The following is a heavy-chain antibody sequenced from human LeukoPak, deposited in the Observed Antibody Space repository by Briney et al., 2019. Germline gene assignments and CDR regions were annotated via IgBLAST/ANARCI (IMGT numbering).Heavy chain of an antibody. D-gene: IGHD2-2*03. Sequence: GGSLRLSCAASGFTFSTYGMHWVRQAPGKGLEWVAVVCYDVSLKYYADSVKGRFTISRDNSKNTLFLQLNSLRAEDTAVYYCATYLGYCTSSNCPYFYMDVWGTGTTVIVSS. CDR2: VCYDVSLK. V-gene: IGHV3-33*01. CDR1: GFTFSTYG. J-gene: IGHJ6*03. CDR3: ATYLGYCTSSNCPYFYMDV.